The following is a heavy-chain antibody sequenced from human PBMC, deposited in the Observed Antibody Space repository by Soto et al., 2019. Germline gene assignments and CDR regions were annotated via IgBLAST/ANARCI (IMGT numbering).Heavy chain of an antibody. CDR1: GFSFSTSW. CDR3: TRASREPGYDN. V-gene: IGHV3-7*03. J-gene: IGHJ4*02. Sequence: PGGSLRLSCAASGFSFSTSWVNWVRQTPGKGLEWVANINPEGNSKYYVDSVKGRFTISRDNAKSSLYLQMNSLRADDTALYYCTRASREPGYDNWGQGTLVTVSS. D-gene: IGHD2-15*01. CDR2: INPEGNSK.